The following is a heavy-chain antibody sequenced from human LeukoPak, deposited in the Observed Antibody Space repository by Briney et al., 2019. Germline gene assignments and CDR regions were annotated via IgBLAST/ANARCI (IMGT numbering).Heavy chain of an antibody. CDR2: IYHSGST. V-gene: IGHV4-38-2*02. Sequence: PSETLSLTCTVSGYSISSGYYWGWIRQPPGKGLEWIGSIYHSGSTYYKPSLKSRVTISVDTSKNQFSLKLSSVTAADTAVYYCAREGRKGGYNFAYWGQGTLVTVSS. CDR3: AREGRKGGYNFAY. CDR1: GYSISSGYY. J-gene: IGHJ4*02. D-gene: IGHD5-24*01.